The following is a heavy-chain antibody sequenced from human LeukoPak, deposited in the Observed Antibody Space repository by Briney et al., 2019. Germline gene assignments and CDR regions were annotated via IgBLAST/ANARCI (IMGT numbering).Heavy chain of an antibody. CDR2: ISSSGSTI. J-gene: IGHJ4*02. CDR3: ARDPYYGDYVV. D-gene: IGHD4-17*01. CDR1: GLTFSSYE. Sequence: GGSLRLSCAASGLTFSSYEMNWVRQAPGKGLEWVSYISSSGSTIYYADSVKGRFTISRDNDKNSLYLQMNSLRAEDTAVYYCARDPYYGDYVVWGQGTLVTVSS. V-gene: IGHV3-48*03.